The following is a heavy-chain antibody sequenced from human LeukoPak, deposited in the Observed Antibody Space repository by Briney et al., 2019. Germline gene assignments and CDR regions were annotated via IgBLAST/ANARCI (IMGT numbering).Heavy chain of an antibody. CDR3: ASLTVARDDAFAI. CDR1: GDSISSSTYY. J-gene: IGHJ3*02. CDR2: IYYSGST. D-gene: IGHD4-23*01. V-gene: IGHV4-39*01. Sequence: PSETLSLTCTVSGDSISSSTYYWGWIRQPTGKGLEWIGSIYYSGSTYYNPSLKSRVTMSVDMSKNQFSLKLSSVTAADTAVYFCASLTVARDDAFAIWGQGTMVTVSS.